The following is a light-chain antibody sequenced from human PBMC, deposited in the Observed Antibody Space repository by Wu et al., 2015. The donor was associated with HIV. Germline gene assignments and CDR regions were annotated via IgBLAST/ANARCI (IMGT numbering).Light chain of an antibody. J-gene: IGKJ4*01. CDR3: QQFDTYPL. CDR2: KAS. CDR1: HNINSW. Sequence: DVQMTQSPSTLSASVGDRVAISCRASHNINSWLAWYQQKPGKAPKVLIYKASNLETGVPSRFSGSGSGTEFTLTISSLQPEDFATYYCQQFDTYPLFGGGTKVEIK. V-gene: IGKV1-5*03.